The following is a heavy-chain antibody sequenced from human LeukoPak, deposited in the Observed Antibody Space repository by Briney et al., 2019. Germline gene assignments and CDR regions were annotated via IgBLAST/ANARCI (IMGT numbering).Heavy chain of an antibody. CDR2: MNPNSGNT. D-gene: IGHD1-1*01. CDR3: ARGLEERTKDYYYYYMDV. Sequence: VASVKVSCKASGYTFTSYDINWVRQATGQGLEWMGWMNPNSGNTGYAQKFQGRVTITRNTSISTAYMELSSLRSEDTAVYYCARGLEERTKDYYYYYMDVWGEGTTVTVSS. CDR1: GYTFTSYD. V-gene: IGHV1-8*03. J-gene: IGHJ6*03.